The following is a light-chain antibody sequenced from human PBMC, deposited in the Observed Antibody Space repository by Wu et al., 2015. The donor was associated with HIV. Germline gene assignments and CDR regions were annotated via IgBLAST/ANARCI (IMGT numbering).Light chain of an antibody. CDR2: RAS. J-gene: IGKJ1*01. V-gene: IGKV1-5*03. Sequence: DIQMTQSPSTLSASVGDRVTITCRASQTINTWLAWYQQKLGQAPKLLIYRASTLESGVPSRFSGSGSGTEFTLTISSLQSEDFAVYYCQQYNNWPRTFGQGTKVEIK. CDR3: QQYNNWPRT. CDR1: QTINTW.